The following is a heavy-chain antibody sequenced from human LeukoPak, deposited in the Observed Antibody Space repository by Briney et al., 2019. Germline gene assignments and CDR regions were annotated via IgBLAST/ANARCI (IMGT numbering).Heavy chain of an antibody. V-gene: IGHV4-34*01. D-gene: IGHD3-22*01. CDR1: GGSFSGYS. CDR2: INHSGTT. Sequence: SETLSLTCAVYGGSFSGYSWSWIRQPSGKGLEWIGEINHSGTTNYNPSLKSRVTISIDTSKKHFSLKLSSVTAADTAVYYCASRAYYDSSGLDYWGQGILVTVSS. J-gene: IGHJ4*02. CDR3: ASRAYYDSSGLDY.